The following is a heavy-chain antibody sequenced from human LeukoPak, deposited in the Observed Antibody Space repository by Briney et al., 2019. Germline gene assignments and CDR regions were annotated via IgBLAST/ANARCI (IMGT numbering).Heavy chain of an antibody. J-gene: IGHJ4*02. D-gene: IGHD3/OR15-3a*01. CDR3: AKGAQYDFWSGYTLEYFDV. CDR2: ISGSGTST. V-gene: IGHV3-23*01. Sequence: GGSLRLSCAAPGFSNHAMNWLRQAPGKGLEWVSFISGSGTSTHYADSVKGRFTISRDNSNNTLFLQMNSLRAEDTATYYCAKGAQYDFWSGYTLEYFDVWGKGTLVTVSS. CDR1: GFSNHA.